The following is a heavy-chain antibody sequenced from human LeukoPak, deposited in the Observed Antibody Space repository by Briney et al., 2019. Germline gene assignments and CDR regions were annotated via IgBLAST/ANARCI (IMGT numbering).Heavy chain of an antibody. D-gene: IGHD3-10*01. CDR2: ISSSSGYI. J-gene: IGHJ6*02. CDR3: ARPNYFGSGSYFYYYGMDV. Sequence: GGSLRLSCAASGFTVSSNYMSWVRQAPGKGLEWVSSISSSSGYIFYADSVKGRFTISRDNAKNSLYLQMNSLRAEDTAVYYCARPNYFGSGSYFYYYGMDVWGQGTTVTVSS. V-gene: IGHV3-21*01. CDR1: GFTVSSNY.